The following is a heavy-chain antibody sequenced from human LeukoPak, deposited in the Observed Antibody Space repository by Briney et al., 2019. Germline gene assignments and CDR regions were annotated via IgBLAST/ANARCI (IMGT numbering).Heavy chain of an antibody. D-gene: IGHD2-2*01. CDR3: ARGGEDIVVVPAAILDY. CDR1: GYTFTSYY. V-gene: IGHV1-46*01. Sequence: GASMKVSCKASGYTFTSYYMHWVRQAPGQGLEWMGIINPSGGSTSYAQKFQGRVTMTRDTSTSTVYMELSSLRSEDTAVYYYARGGEDIVVVPAAILDYWGQGTLVTVSS. J-gene: IGHJ4*02. CDR2: INPSGGST.